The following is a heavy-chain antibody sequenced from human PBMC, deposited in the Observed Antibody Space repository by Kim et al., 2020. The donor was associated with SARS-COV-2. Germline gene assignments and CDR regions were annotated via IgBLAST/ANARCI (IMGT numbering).Heavy chain of an antibody. Sequence: SETLSLTCAVSGGSISSSNWWSWVRQPPGKGLEWIGEIYHSGSTNYNPSLKSRVTISVDKSKNQFSLKLSSVTAADTAVYYCARANYDFWSGRWGSVDYGMDVWGQGTTVTVSS. CDR2: IYHSGST. CDR3: ARANYDFWSGRWGSVDYGMDV. V-gene: IGHV4-4*02. D-gene: IGHD3-3*01. CDR1: GGSISSSNW. J-gene: IGHJ6*02.